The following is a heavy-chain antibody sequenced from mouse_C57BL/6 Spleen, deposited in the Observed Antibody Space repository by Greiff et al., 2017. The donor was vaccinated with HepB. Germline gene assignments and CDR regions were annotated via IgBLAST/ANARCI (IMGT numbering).Heavy chain of an antibody. D-gene: IGHD1-1*01. J-gene: IGHJ1*03. Sequence: EVKLVESGGGLVKPGGSLKLSCAASGFTFSSYAMSWVRQTPEKRLEWVATISDGGSYTYYPDNVKGRFTISRDNAKNNLYLQMSHLKSEDTAMYYCARGIITTVVERYFDAWGTGTTVTVSS. V-gene: IGHV5-4*03. CDR1: GFTFSSYA. CDR2: ISDGGSYT. CDR3: ARGIITTVVERYFDA.